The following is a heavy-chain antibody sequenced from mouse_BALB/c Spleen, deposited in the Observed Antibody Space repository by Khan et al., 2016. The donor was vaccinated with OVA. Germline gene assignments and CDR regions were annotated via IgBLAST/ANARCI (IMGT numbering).Heavy chain of an antibody. D-gene: IGHD2-4*01. V-gene: IGHV1S29*02. CDR1: GYTFTDYN. CDR2: IYPYNGGT. Sequence: VQLKQSGPELVTPGASVKISCKASGYTFTDYNMHWVKQSHGKSLEWIGYIYPYNGGTGYNQKFKSKATLTVDNSSSTAYMELRSLTSEDSAVYYCARARGPGYDYCFDYWGQGTTLTVSS. J-gene: IGHJ2*01. CDR3: ARARGPGYDYCFDY.